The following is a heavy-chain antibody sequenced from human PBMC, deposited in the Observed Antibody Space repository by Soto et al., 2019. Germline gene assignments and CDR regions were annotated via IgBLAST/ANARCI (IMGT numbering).Heavy chain of an antibody. D-gene: IGHD3-16*01. CDR3: AKDRQFRRYYESAVHYNN. V-gene: IGHV3-23*01. J-gene: IGHJ4*02. CDR1: GFTFKNYD. Sequence: EVQLLEYGGGLVQPGGSLRLSCVASGFTFKNYDMRWVRQAPGKGLEWVSGISGSGGVTYYADSVKGRFTISRDNSKNTLYLKMNSLRANDTAVYYCAKDRQFRRYYESAVHYNNWGQGTLVTVSS. CDR2: ISGSGGVT.